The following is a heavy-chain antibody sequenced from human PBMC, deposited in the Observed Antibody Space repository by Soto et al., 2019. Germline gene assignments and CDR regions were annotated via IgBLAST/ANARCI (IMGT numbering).Heavy chain of an antibody. Sequence: SETLSLTCIVSGESISSSSYYWGWIRQPPGKGLEWIGSAYYSGRTYYNPSFKSRVTISIDTSKNQFSLKLSSVTATDTAVYYCARQRTTVVTQAYFDHWGQGALVTVSS. D-gene: IGHD2-21*02. CDR1: GESISSSSYY. CDR3: ARQRTTVVTQAYFDH. J-gene: IGHJ4*02. CDR2: AYYSGRT. V-gene: IGHV4-39*01.